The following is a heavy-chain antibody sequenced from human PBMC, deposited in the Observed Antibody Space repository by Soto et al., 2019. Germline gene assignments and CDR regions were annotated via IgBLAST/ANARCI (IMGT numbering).Heavy chain of an antibody. D-gene: IGHD6-13*01. J-gene: IGHJ5*02. CDR2: ISYSGST. CDR1: GDSINNNNYY. CDR3: ARQGYSSSWFWFDP. Sequence: SETLYLTCTVSGDSINNNNYYWGWIRQPPGKGLEWIGSISYSGSTYYNPSLQSRVTISVDTSKNQFSLKLSSVTAADTAVYYCARQGYSSSWFWFDPWGQGTLVTVSS. V-gene: IGHV4-39*01.